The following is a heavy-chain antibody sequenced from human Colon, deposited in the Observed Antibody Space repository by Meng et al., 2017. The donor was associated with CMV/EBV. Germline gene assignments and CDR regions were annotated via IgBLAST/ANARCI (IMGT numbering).Heavy chain of an antibody. D-gene: IGHD4-23*01. CDR3: AKDNSDDYGGEPVPWYRKGLDV. CDR1: GFNFADYG. V-gene: IGHV3-23*01. J-gene: IGHJ6*02. Sequence: GGSLRLSCEGSGFNFADYGMNWVRQVPGKGLQWVAAISSNSGRSYYADSVKGRFTVSRDNSKNILYLQMNNMGVEDAALYYCAKDNSDDYGGEPVPWYRKGLDVWGQGTTVTVSS. CDR2: ISSNSGRS.